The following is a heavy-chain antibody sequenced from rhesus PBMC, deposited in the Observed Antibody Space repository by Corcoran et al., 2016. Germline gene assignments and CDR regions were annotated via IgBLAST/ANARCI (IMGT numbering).Heavy chain of an antibody. CDR1: GSSISSSNW. D-gene: IGHD5-30*01. J-gene: IGHJ4*01. Sequence: QVQLQESGPGLVKPSETLSLTCAVSGSSISSSNWWRWIRLPPGKGLEWIGYISGSSGSTYYNPSSKSRVNSSTDTSKNQFSLKLSSVTAADTAGYYCARGVGYSTFDYWGQGVLVTVSS. CDR3: ARGVGYSTFDY. V-gene: IGHV4-65*01. CDR2: ISGSSGST.